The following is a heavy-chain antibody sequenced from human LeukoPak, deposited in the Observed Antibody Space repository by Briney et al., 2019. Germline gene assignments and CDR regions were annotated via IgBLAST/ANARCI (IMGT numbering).Heavy chain of an antibody. Sequence: GGSLRLSCAASGFTFSSYWMHWVRQAPGKGLVWVSRISGDGSTTRYADSVKGRFTISRDNTKNTLFLQMSSLRAEDTAVYYCARDNNWNYPDYWGQGTLVTVSS. J-gene: IGHJ4*02. CDR2: ISGDGSTT. D-gene: IGHD1-7*01. V-gene: IGHV3-74*01. CDR1: GFTFSSYW. CDR3: ARDNNWNYPDY.